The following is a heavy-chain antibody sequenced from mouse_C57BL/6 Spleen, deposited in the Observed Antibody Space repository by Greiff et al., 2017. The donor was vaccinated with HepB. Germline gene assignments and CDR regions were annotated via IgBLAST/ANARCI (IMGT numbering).Heavy chain of an antibody. CDR2: INPNNGGT. CDR1: GYTFTDYY. V-gene: IGHV1-26*01. J-gene: IGHJ2*01. D-gene: IGHD2-4*01. CDR3: ARSGTRLSGGFDY. Sequence: VQLQQSVPELVKPGASVKISCKASGYTFTDYYMNWVKQSHGKSLEWIGDINPNNGGTSYNQKFKGKATLTVDKSSSTAYMELRSLTSEDSAVYYCARSGTRLSGGFDYWGQGTTLTVSS.